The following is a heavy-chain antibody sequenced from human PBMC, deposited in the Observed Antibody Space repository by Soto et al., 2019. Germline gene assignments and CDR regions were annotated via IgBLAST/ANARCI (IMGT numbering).Heavy chain of an antibody. CDR1: GFTFSSYA. J-gene: IGHJ4*02. D-gene: IGHD6-13*01. V-gene: IGHV3-23*01. CDR3: AKSYSSNWYDYFDY. Sequence: LRLSCAASGFTFSSYAMSWVRQAPGKGLEWVSAISGSGDSTYYADSVKGRFTISRDTSKNTLYLQMDSLRAEDTALYYCAKSYSSNWYDYFDYWGQGTLVTVSS. CDR2: ISGSGDST.